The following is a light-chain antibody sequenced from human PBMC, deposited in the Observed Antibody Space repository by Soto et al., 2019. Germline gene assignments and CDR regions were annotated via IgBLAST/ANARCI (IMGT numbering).Light chain of an antibody. J-gene: IGLJ2*01. CDR2: EVT. CDR3: SSYIPNSVI. Sequence: QSALTQPASVSGSHGQSITISCTGTSSDVGSFNYVSWYRQSPTKAPELIIYEVTNRPSGVSNRFSGSKSGNTASLTISGLQAEDEADYYCSSYIPNSVIFGGGTKLTVL. CDR1: SSDVGSFNY. V-gene: IGLV2-14*01.